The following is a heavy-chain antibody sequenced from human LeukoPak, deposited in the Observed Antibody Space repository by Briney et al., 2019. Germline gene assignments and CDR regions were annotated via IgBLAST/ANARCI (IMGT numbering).Heavy chain of an antibody. CDR2: IYPGDSDT. D-gene: IGHD6-19*01. V-gene: IGHV5-51*01. CDR1: GYSFTSYW. CDR3: ARSSSVAGPNYYYYYGMDV. J-gene: IGHJ6*02. Sequence: GESLKISCKGSGYSFTSYWIGWVRQMPGKGLEWMGIIYPGDSDTRYSPSFQGQVTISADKSISTAYLQWNSLKASDTAMYYCARSSSVAGPNYYYYYGMDVWGQGTTVTVSS.